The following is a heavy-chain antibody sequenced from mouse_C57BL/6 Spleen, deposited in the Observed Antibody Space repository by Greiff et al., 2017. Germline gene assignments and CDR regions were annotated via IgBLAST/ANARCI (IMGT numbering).Heavy chain of an antibody. Sequence: VQLQQSVAELVKPGASVKMSCKASGYTITNTYMHWVKQRPGQGLEWIGRIDPENGDTKYDQKFQGKATMTADTSSSTAYLQLSSLTSEDSAVYYCARSSLVGMDYWGQGTSVTVSS. CDR1: GYTITNTY. D-gene: IGHD1-1*01. CDR2: IDPENGDT. V-gene: IGHV14-3*01. J-gene: IGHJ4*01. CDR3: ARSSLVGMDY.